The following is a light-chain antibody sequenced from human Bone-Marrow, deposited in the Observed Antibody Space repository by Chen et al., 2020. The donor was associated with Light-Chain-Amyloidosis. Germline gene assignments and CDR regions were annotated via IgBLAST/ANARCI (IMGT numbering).Light chain of an antibody. CDR1: SSDIGGYNF. Sequence: QSALTQPASVSGSPGHSIAISCTGASSDIGGYNFVSWYQQHSGKAPKLILYEVSNRPSGVSSRFSGSKSGDTASLTISGLQPEAEADYYCSSYTTSTTWVFGGGTKLTVL. J-gene: IGLJ3*02. CDR3: SSYTTSTTWV. CDR2: EVS. V-gene: IGLV2-14*01.